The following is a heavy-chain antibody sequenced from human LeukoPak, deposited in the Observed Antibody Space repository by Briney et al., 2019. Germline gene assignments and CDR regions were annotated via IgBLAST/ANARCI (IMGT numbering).Heavy chain of an antibody. D-gene: IGHD3-22*01. CDR3: ARVKTYYYDSSKDY. V-gene: IGHV3-30-3*01. J-gene: IGHJ4*02. Sequence: GGSLRLSCAASGFTFSSYAMHWVRQAPGKGLEWVAVISYDGSNKYYADSVKGRFTISRDNSKNTLYLQMNSLRAEDTAVYYCARVKTYYYDSSKDYWGQGTLVTVSS. CDR2: ISYDGSNK. CDR1: GFTFSSYA.